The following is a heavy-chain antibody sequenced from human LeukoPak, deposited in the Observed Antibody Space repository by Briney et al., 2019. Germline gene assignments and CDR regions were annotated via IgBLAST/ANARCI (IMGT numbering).Heavy chain of an antibody. J-gene: IGHJ1*01. Sequence: GGSLRLSCAASGFTFSSYAMSWVRQAPGKGLEWVSAISGSGGSKYYADSVKVRFTISRDNSKNTLYLQMNSLRAEDTAVYYCAKDYTSHYYDSTGRPRGYFQHWGQGTLVTVSS. CDR3: AKDYTSHYYDSTGRPRGYFQH. CDR2: ISGSGGSK. D-gene: IGHD3-22*01. V-gene: IGHV3-23*01. CDR1: GFTFSSYA.